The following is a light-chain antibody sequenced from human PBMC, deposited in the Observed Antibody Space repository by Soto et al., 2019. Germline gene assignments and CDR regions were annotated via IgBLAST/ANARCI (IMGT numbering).Light chain of an antibody. CDR3: QQYNRFSWT. J-gene: IGKJ1*01. Sequence: DIQMTQSPSTLSASVGDRVTITCRASQSIDKWLAWYQQKPGKAPKLLIYKESLLQSGDPSRFSGSGSGTEFNLTISSLQPDDFGSYFCQQYNRFSWTFGQGTKVEIK. CDR2: KES. V-gene: IGKV1-5*03. CDR1: QSIDKW.